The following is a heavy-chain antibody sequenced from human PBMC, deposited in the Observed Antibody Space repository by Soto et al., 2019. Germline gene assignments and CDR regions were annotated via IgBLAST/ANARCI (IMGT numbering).Heavy chain of an antibody. V-gene: IGHV3-30*18. J-gene: IGHJ4*02. CDR1: GFTFSSYG. D-gene: IGHD5-18*01. CDR3: AKGYSYSVCDY. Sequence: QVQLVESGGGVVQPGRSLRLSCAASGFTFSSYGMHWVRQAPGKGLEWVAVISYDGSNKYYADSVKGRFTISRDNSKNTLDMQMNSLRAEDTAVYHCAKGYSYSVCDYWGQGNLVTVSS. CDR2: ISYDGSNK.